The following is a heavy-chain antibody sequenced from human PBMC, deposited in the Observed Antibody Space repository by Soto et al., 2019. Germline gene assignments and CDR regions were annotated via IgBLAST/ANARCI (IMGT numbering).Heavy chain of an antibody. CDR3: GRYCTNTKCRGGYYLDL. V-gene: IGHV1-69*01. CDR1: GDSFTKYA. J-gene: IGHJ5*02. D-gene: IGHD2-8*01. CDR2: IILALGTP. Sequence: QVLLVQSGPEMKQPGSSVSVSCRASGDSFTKYAFTWVRQAPGQAPAWLGGIILALGTPHYSQRFQGRLTITADESASTVYMELGRLRLDDTAVYYCGRYCTNTKCRGGYYLDLWGQGTLLTVSS.